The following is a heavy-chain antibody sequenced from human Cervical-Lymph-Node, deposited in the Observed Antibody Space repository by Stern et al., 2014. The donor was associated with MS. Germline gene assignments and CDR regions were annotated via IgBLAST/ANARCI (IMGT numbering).Heavy chain of an antibody. Sequence: VQLVESGPGLAKPSQTLSLTCTVSGGSISTTGYYWTWIRQHPGKGLEWIGYLHYRGSTYYNPSLKRLVTHSVDTSKNQFSLNLTSVTAADTALYYCARSDRLWGSFDYWGQGSLVTVSS. CDR2: LHYRGST. V-gene: IGHV4-31*01. CDR1: GGSISTTGYY. D-gene: IGHD3-16*01. CDR3: ARSDRLWGSFDY. J-gene: IGHJ4*02.